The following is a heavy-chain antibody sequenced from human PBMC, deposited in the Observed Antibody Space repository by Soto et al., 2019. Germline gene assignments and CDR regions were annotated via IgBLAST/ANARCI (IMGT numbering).Heavy chain of an antibody. CDR3: VRMKCSGDTCLDGLDV. Sequence: SQTLSLTCVISGDSVSSFGACWNWIRQSPSRGFEWLGRIYYRSKWVYDYAASVRSRVAINPDTSRNQFSLQMNSLTVEDTAVYYCVRMKCSGDTCLDGLDVWGQGTTVTVSS. CDR1: GDSVSSFGAC. D-gene: IGHD6-25*01. J-gene: IGHJ6*02. CDR2: IYYRSKWVY. V-gene: IGHV6-1*01.